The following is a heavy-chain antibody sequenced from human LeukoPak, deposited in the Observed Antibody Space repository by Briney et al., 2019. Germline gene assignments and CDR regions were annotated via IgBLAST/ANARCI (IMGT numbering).Heavy chain of an antibody. CDR2: INTYNGNT. CDR1: GYTFTSYY. J-gene: IGHJ4*02. D-gene: IGHD6-19*01. CDR3: ARDISGWSSY. Sequence: GASVKVSCKASGYTFTSYYMHWVRQAPGQGLEWMGWINTYNGNTNYAQKFQGRVTMTTDTSMSTAYMELRSLRSDDTAVYYCARDISGWSSYWGQGTLVTVSS. V-gene: IGHV1-18*04.